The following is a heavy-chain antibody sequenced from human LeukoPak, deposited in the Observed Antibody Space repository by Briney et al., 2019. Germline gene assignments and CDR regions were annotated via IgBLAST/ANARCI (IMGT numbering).Heavy chain of an antibody. D-gene: IGHD3-16*01. J-gene: IGHJ4*02. Sequence: PGGSLRLSCVVSGFTVSSTYMSWVRQVPGRGLEWVSSIYTGGSSYTADSVKGRFTISRDSSKNTLYLHMYSLRVDDTAVYFCASKMLPDAEKGLAYWGQGTLVTVSS. CDR3: ASKMLPDAEKGLAY. CDR1: GFTVSSTY. V-gene: IGHV3-53*01. CDR2: IYTGGSS.